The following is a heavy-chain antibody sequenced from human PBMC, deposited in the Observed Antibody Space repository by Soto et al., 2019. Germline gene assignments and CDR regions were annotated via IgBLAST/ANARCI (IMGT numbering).Heavy chain of an antibody. Sequence: SETLSLTCAVYGGSFSAYYWSWIRQPPGKGLEWIGEINHSGSTNYNPSLKSRVTISVDTSKNQFSLKLSSVTAADTAVYFCVRCRGYSSGWRHYYYYMDVWGKGTTVTVSS. CDR1: GGSFSAYY. D-gene: IGHD6-19*01. V-gene: IGHV4-34*01. J-gene: IGHJ6*03. CDR2: INHSGST. CDR3: VRCRGYSSGWRHYYYYMDV.